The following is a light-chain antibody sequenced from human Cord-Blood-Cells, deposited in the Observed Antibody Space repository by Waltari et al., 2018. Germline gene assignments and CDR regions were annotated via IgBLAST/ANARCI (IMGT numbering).Light chain of an antibody. CDR2: GAS. CDR3: QQYNNWPRT. V-gene: IGKV3-15*01. CDR1: QSVSSN. Sequence: EIVMPQSPATLGVSPGERATISCRASQSVSSNVAWYQQKPGQAPRLLIYGASTRATGIPARFSGSGSGTEFTLTISSLQSEDFAVYYCQQYNNWPRTFGQGTKVEIK. J-gene: IGKJ1*01.